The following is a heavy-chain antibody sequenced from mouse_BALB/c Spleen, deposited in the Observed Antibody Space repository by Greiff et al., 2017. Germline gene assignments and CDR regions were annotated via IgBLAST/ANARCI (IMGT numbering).Heavy chain of an antibody. J-gene: IGHJ4*01. V-gene: IGHV1S34*01. CDR2: ISCYNGAT. CDR1: GYSFTGYY. Sequence: LVKTGASVKISCKASGYSFTGYYMHWVKQSHGKSLEWIGYISCYNGATSYNQKFKGKATFTVDTSSSTAYMQFNSLTSEDSAVYYCARSHHAGGNYYYYAMDYWGQGTSVTVSS. D-gene: IGHD2-1*01. CDR3: ARSHHAGGNYYYYAMDY.